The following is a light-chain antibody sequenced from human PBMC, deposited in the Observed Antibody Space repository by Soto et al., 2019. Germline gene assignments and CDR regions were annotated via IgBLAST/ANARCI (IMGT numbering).Light chain of an antibody. CDR3: QQYNNWPLT. V-gene: IGKV3-15*01. Sequence: EIVMTQSPVTLSVSPGERATLSCRASQSVNNNLAWYQQKPGQAPRLLIYGASARATGIPARFSGSGSGTEFTLTISSLPSEDFAVDYCQQYNNWPLTFGGGTKVEIK. CDR2: GAS. CDR1: QSVNNN. J-gene: IGKJ4*01.